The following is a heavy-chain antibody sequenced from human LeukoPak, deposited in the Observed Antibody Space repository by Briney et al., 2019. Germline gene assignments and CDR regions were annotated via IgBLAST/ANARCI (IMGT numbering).Heavy chain of an antibody. CDR3: ARVGQGCFGL. CDR1: GGSISTYY. J-gene: IGHJ2*01. Sequence: SETLSLTCTVSGGSISTYYWSWIRQPPGKGLEWIGYVDYSGSTNCNPSLKSRVTISVDTSKNQFSLKLSSVTTADTAVYYCARVGQGCFGLWGRGTLVTVSS. CDR2: VDYSGST. V-gene: IGHV4-59*01.